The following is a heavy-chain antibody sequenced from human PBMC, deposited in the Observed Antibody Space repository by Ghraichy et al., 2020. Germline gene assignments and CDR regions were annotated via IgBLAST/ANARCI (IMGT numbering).Heavy chain of an antibody. J-gene: IGHJ4*02. CDR1: GGSFSGYY. V-gene: IGHV4-34*01. D-gene: IGHD5-18*01. CDR3: ARNLYSYGSWYFDY. Sequence: SETLSLTCAVYGGSFSGYYWSWIRQPPGKGLEWIGEINHSGSTNYNPSLKSRVTISVDTSKNQFSLKLSSVTAADTAVYYCARNLYSYGSWYFDYWGQGTLVTVSS. CDR2: INHSGST.